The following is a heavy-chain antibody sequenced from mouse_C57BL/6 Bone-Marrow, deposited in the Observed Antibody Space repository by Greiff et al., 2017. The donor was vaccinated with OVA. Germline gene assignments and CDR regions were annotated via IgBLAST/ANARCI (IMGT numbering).Heavy chain of an antibody. CDR2: IYPGDGDT. Sequence: VQLQQSGPELVKPGASVKISCKASGYAFSSSWMNWVKQRPGKGLEWIGRIYPGDGDTNYNGKFKGKATLTADKSSSTAYMQLRSLTSEDSAVYFCARFDGYPVAYWGQGTLVTVSA. CDR1: GYAFSSSW. CDR3: ARFDGYPVAY. D-gene: IGHD2-3*01. J-gene: IGHJ3*01. V-gene: IGHV1-82*01.